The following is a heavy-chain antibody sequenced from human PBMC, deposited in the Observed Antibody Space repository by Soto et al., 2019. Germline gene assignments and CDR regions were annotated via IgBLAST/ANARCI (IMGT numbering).Heavy chain of an antibody. CDR2: IYYSGTT. J-gene: IGHJ4*02. CDR1: GGSISSGGYS. V-gene: IGHV4-30-2*01. CDR3: ASRDIQGLLDY. Sequence: SETLSLTCAVSGGSISSGGYSWSWIRQPPGKGLEWIGYIYYSGTTYYNPSLKSRVTMSVDTSKNQFSLKLTSVTAVDTAFYYCASRDIQGLLDYWGQGTLVTVSS.